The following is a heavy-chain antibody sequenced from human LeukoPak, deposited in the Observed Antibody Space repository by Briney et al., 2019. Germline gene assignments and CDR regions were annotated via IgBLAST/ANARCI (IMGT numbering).Heavy chain of an antibody. CDR3: AGAVSYYDSSGLYYYGMDV. CDR2: INPNSGGT. D-gene: IGHD3-22*01. V-gene: IGHV1-2*02. Sequence: ASVKVSCKASGYTFTGYYMHWVRQAPGQGLEWMGWINPNSGGTNYAQKFQGRVTMTRDTSISTAYMELSRLKSDDTAVYYCAGAVSYYDSSGLYYYGMDVWGQGTTVTVSS. CDR1: GYTFTGYY. J-gene: IGHJ6*02.